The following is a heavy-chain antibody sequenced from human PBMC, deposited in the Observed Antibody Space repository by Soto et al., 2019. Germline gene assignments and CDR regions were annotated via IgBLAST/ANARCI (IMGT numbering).Heavy chain of an antibody. CDR2: ISYSGTT. V-gene: IGHV4-30-4*01. Sequence: SETLSLTCTVSGGSISSGNYYWSWIRQPPGKGLEWIGFISYSGTTHYSASLRSRVTISVDTSKNQFSLKLSSVAAADTAVYYCARVSVAARIFFDYWGQGTLVTVSS. CDR1: GGSISSGNYY. J-gene: IGHJ4*02. CDR3: ARVSVAARIFFDY. D-gene: IGHD6-6*01.